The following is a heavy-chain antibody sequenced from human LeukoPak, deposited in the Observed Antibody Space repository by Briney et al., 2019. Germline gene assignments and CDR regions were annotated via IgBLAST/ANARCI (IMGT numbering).Heavy chain of an antibody. CDR2: ISGSGGST. V-gene: IGHV3-23*01. J-gene: IGHJ3*02. CDR1: GFPFSSYA. Sequence: GGSLRLSCAASGFPFSSYAMSWVRRAPGKGLEWVSAISGSGGSTYYADSVKGRFTISRDNSKNTLYLQMNSLRAEDTAVYYCARETYYYDSSAYFWDPDAFDIWGQGTMVTVSS. CDR3: ARETYYYDSSAYFWDPDAFDI. D-gene: IGHD3-22*01.